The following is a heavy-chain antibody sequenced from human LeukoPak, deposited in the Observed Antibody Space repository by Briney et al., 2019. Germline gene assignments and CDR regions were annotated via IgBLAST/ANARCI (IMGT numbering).Heavy chain of an antibody. CDR2: INWNGGST. V-gene: IGHV3-20*04. CDR1: GFTFDDYG. D-gene: IGHD2-2*02. J-gene: IGHJ4*02. Sequence: GGSLRLSCAASGFTFDDYGMSWVRQAPGKGLEWVSGINWNGGSTGYADSVKGRFTISRDNAKNSLYLQMNSLRAEDTALYYCARAPVDCSSTSCYKTPFDYWGQGTLVTVSS. CDR3: ARAPVDCSSTSCYKTPFDY.